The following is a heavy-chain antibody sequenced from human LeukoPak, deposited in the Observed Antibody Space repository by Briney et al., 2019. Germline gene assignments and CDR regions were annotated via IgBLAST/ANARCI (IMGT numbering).Heavy chain of an antibody. J-gene: IGHJ6*03. D-gene: IGHD2-2*01. V-gene: IGHV3-66*01. CDR2: IYSGGST. Sequence: GGSLRLSCAASGFTVSSNYMSWVRQAPGKGLEWVSVIYSGGSTYYADSVKGRFTISRDNSKNTLYLQMNSLRAEDTAVYYCARLIAVRYYYYYMDVWGKGTTVTISS. CDR3: ARLIAVRYYYYYMDV. CDR1: GFTVSSNY.